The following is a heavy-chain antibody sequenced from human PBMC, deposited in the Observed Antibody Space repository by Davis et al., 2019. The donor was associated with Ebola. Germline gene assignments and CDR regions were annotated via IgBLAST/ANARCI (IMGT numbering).Heavy chain of an antibody. CDR2: IRSNAYGGTT. D-gene: IGHD3-22*01. CDR3: TRVREIVVVRSDY. CDR1: GFTFGDYA. V-gene: IGHV3-49*04. Sequence: GGSLRLSCTASGFTFGDYAMSWVRQAPGKGLEWVGFIRSNAYGGTTEYAASVKGRFTISRDDSKSIAYLQMNSLKTEDTAVYYCTRVREIVVVRSDYWGQGTLVTVSS. J-gene: IGHJ4*02.